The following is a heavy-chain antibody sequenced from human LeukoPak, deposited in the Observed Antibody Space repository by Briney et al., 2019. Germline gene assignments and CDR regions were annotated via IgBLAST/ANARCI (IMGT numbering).Heavy chain of an antibody. Sequence: PSETLSLTCTVSGGSISSGDYYWSWIRQPPGKGLEWIGYIYYSGSTFYNPSLKSRPTISADTSKNQFSLKLNSVTAADTAVYYCAREAAAGNYFDYWGQGTPVTVSS. CDR2: IYYSGST. V-gene: IGHV4-30-4*01. CDR1: GGSISSGDYY. J-gene: IGHJ4*02. D-gene: IGHD6-13*01. CDR3: AREAAAGNYFDY.